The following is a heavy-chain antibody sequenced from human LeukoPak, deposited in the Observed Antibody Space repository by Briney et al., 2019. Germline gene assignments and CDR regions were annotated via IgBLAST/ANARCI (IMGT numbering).Heavy chain of an antibody. V-gene: IGHV3-11*01. Sequence: PGGSLRLSCAASGFTFSDYYMSWIRQAPGKGLEWVSYISSSGSTIYYADSVKGRFTISRDNAKNSLHLQMNSLRAEDTAVYYCARDASVGSGTYYNSYYYYYMDVWGKGTTVTVSS. CDR3: ARDASVGSGTYYNSYYYYYMDV. CDR2: ISSSGSTI. CDR1: GFTFSDYY. D-gene: IGHD3-10*01. J-gene: IGHJ6*03.